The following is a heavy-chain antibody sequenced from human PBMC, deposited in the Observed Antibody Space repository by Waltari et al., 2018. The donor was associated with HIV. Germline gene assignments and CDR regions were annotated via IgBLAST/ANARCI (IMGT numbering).Heavy chain of an antibody. CDR1: GFIFNTYW. V-gene: IGHV3-7*01. J-gene: IGHJ4*02. D-gene: IGHD2-15*01. Sequence: EVQLVESGGGLVQPGGSLRLSCAASGFIFNTYWMSGVRQAPGKGVEWVANIDQHASEKYYVDSVKGRFTISRDNARNSLYLQMNSLGAEDTAVYYCVRYCSGSTSYPEFDYWGQGTLVTVSS. CDR2: IDQHASEK. CDR3: VRYCSGSTSYPEFDY.